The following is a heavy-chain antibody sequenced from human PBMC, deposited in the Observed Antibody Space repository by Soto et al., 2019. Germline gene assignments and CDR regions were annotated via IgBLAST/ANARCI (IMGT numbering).Heavy chain of an antibody. CDR1: GFPFTNYW. CDR2: ISPDGSDV. D-gene: IGHD2-8*02. Sequence: GGSLRLSCAASGFPFTNYWMNWVRQTPGKGLMWVSRISPDGSDVGYADSVEGRFTVSRDNAKNTLYLQMHSLRAEDTAMYYCAFLGHIVPVAPSDFDRWGQGTLVTVSS. CDR3: AFLGHIVPVAPSDFDR. V-gene: IGHV3-74*01. J-gene: IGHJ4*02.